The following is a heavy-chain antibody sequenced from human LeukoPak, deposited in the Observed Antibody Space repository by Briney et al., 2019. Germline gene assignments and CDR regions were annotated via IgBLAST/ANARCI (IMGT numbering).Heavy chain of an antibody. CDR2: IIPMSGTT. Sequence: GASAKVSCKASGDTFSSYALSWVRQAPGQGLEWMGAIIPMSGTTHYAQNFQGRVTITSDESTRTVYLEVTSLRSEDTALYYCARSNNVFFAGDHWGQGTLVTVSS. J-gene: IGHJ4*02. CDR3: ARSNNVFFAGDH. CDR1: GDTFSSYA. D-gene: IGHD1/OR15-1a*01. V-gene: IGHV1-69*13.